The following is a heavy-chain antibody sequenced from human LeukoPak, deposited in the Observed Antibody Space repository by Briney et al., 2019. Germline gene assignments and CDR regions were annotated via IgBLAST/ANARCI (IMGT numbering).Heavy chain of an antibody. V-gene: IGHV1-69*13. CDR2: IIPIFGTA. Sequence: SVKVSCEASGYTVSSYGISWVRQAPGQGLEWMGGIIPIFGTANYAQKFQGRVTITADESTSTAYMELSSLRSEDTAVYYCARDGGDQKNDAFDIWGQGTMVTVSS. CDR1: GYTVSSYG. D-gene: IGHD2-21*02. CDR3: ARDGGDQKNDAFDI. J-gene: IGHJ3*02.